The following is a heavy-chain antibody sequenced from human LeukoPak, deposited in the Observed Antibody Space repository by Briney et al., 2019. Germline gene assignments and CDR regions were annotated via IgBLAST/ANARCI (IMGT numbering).Heavy chain of an antibody. CDR2: ISYDGRNK. J-gene: IGHJ4*02. Sequence: GGSLRLSCAASGFTFSSYAMHWVRQAPGKGLEWVAVISYDGRNKYYADSVKGRFTISRDNSKNTLYLQMNSLRAEDTAVYYCARGLDTVDIVATILGSAFDYWGQGTLVTVSS. CDR1: GFTFSSYA. CDR3: ARGLDTVDIVATILGSAFDY. V-gene: IGHV3-30*01. D-gene: IGHD5-12*01.